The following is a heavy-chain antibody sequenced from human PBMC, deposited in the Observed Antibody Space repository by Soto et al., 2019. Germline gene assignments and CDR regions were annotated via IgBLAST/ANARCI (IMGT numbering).Heavy chain of an antibody. CDR1: GDSISSGNKY. CDR2: IYSSGST. CDR3: ARVPSPFDYHYAMDV. V-gene: IGHV4-30-4*01. D-gene: IGHD3-16*01. Sequence: SETLSLTCTVSGDSISSGNKYWSWIRQPPGKGLEWIGYIYSSGSTYYNPSLKSRLSISLHTSDNQFSLKFDSVTDADSAVYYCARVPSPFDYHYAMDVWGHGTTVTVSS. J-gene: IGHJ6*02.